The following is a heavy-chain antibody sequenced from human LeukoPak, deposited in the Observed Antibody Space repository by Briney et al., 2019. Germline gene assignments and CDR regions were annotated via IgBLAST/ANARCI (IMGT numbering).Heavy chain of an antibody. CDR1: GFTLSNIY. V-gene: IGHV3-11*01. Sequence: PGGSLRLSCAVSGFTLSNIYISWIRPAPGKGLEWVSYLIGGGSHIYYADSVSGRFTMSSNNAKNTLDLQMNSLRAEDTAVYYCARGHYGLDFWGQGTSVTVSS. J-gene: IGHJ6*02. CDR3: ARGHYGLDF. CDR2: LIGGGSHI.